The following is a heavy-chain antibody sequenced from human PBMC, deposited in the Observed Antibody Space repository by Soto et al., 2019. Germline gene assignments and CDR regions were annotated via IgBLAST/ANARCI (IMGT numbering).Heavy chain of an antibody. Sequence: QLQLQESGPGLVRPSETLSLTCSVSGGSITSRSSYWAWIRQPPRKGLEWIGTFFSGSTFSNPSLRSRVNISKDTSRNQFSLKLTSVAATDTAMYYCATTRGLAVGGSFNYWGQGALVTVSS. J-gene: IGHJ4*02. CDR3: ATTRGLAVGGSFNY. CDR1: GGSITSRSSY. D-gene: IGHD6-13*01. CDR2: FFSGST. V-gene: IGHV4-39*01.